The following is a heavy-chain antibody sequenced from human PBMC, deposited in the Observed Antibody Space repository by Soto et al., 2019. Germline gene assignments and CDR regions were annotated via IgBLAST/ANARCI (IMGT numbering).Heavy chain of an antibody. J-gene: IGHJ4*02. CDR3: TTDLTYYYDSSGYYFDY. CDR1: GFTFSNAW. V-gene: IGHV3-15*01. CDR2: IKSKTDGGTT. D-gene: IGHD3-22*01. Sequence: EVQLVESGGGLVKPGGSLRLSCAASGFTFSNAWMSWVRQAPGKGLEWVGRIKSKTDGGTTDYAAPVKGRFTISRDDSKNTLYLQMNSLKTEDTAVYYCTTDLTYYYDSSGYYFDYWGQGTLVTVSS.